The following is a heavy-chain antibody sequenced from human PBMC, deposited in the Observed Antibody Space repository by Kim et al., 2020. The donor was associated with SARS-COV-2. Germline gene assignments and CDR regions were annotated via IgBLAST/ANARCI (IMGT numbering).Heavy chain of an antibody. CDR3: ANGGEGKWAWFDP. Sequence: GGSLRLSCAASGFTFDDYAMHWVRQAPGKGLEWVSLISGDGGSTYYADSVKGRFTISRDNSKNSLYLQMNSLRTEDTALYYCANGGEGKWAWFDPWGQGTLVTVSS. D-gene: IGHD2-21*01. CDR2: ISGDGGST. CDR1: GFTFDDYA. V-gene: IGHV3-43*02. J-gene: IGHJ5*02.